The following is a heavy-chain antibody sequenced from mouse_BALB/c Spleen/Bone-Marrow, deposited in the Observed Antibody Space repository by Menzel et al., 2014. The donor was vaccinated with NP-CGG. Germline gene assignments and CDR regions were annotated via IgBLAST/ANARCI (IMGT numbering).Heavy chain of an antibody. CDR1: GHTFTEYI. Sequence: QVQLQQPGAELVKPGASVKLSCKASGHTFTEYIIHWLKQRSGQGLEWIGWFYPGSGSIKYNEKFKDKATLTADKSSSTVYMELSRLTSEDSAVYFCARHEDYGSSYYYAMDYWGQGTSVTVSS. CDR3: ARHEDYGSSYYYAMDY. D-gene: IGHD1-1*01. V-gene: IGHV1-62-2*01. J-gene: IGHJ4*01. CDR2: FYPGSGSI.